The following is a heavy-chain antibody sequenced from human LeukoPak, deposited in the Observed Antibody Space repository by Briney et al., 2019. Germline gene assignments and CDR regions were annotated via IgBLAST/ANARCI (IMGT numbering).Heavy chain of an antibody. J-gene: IGHJ4*02. CDR1: GFTFSHYS. CDR3: AGGPYYYDSSEV. D-gene: IGHD3-22*01. Sequence: GGSLRLSCVASGFTFSHYSMNWVRQAPGKGLEWVSSVRFTGSYIYYADSVKGRFTISRDNAKNSLYLQMNSLRAEDTAVYYCAGGPYYYDSSEVWGQGTLVTVSS. CDR2: VRFTGSYI. V-gene: IGHV3-21*04.